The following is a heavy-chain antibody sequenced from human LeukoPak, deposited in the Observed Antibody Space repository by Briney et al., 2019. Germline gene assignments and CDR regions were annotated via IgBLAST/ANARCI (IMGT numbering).Heavy chain of an antibody. CDR3: ARDEGGAAAVHHGHYGMDV. D-gene: IGHD6-13*01. Sequence: SVKVSCKASGGTFSRYAVSWVRQAPGQGLEWIGGLIPILGTPDYAQKFQGRVTINADESTTTVYMDLSSPRSEDTAVYYCARDEGGAAAVHHGHYGMDVWGQGTTVTVSS. CDR1: GGTFSRYA. V-gene: IGHV1-69*13. J-gene: IGHJ6*02. CDR2: LIPILGTP.